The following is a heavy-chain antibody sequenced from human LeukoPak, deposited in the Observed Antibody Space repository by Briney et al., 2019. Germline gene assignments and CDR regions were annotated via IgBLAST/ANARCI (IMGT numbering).Heavy chain of an antibody. Sequence: AETLSLTCSVSGGSNSAYYWSWIRQPPGKGLEWIGYINYSGRTDYNPSLKGRVTISVDTSKNQFSLKLSSVTAADTAVFYCARTISGWYYFDYWGQGTLVTVSS. CDR3: ARTISGWYYFDY. CDR2: INYSGRT. J-gene: IGHJ4*02. CDR1: GGSNSAYY. D-gene: IGHD6-13*01. V-gene: IGHV4-59*08.